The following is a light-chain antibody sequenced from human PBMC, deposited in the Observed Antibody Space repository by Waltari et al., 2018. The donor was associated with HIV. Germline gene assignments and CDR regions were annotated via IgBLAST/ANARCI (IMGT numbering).Light chain of an antibody. V-gene: IGLV2-23*02. Sequence: QSALTQPASVSGSPGQSITISCTGTSSDVGSYTLVSCYQHHPHKAPQVVIYDVTKRPSVVSNRFSGSKSGNTASLTISGLHAEDESDYYCCSYAGSRGVVFGGGTKLTVL. J-gene: IGLJ2*01. CDR3: CSYAGSRGVV. CDR2: DVT. CDR1: SSDVGSYTL.